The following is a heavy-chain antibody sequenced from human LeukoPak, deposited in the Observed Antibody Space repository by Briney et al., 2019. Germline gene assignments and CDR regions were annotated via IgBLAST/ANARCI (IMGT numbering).Heavy chain of an antibody. Sequence: SETLSLTCTVSGYSISNSYYWGWIRQPPGKGLEWIGSIYHSGSTYYNPSLRSRVTISLDTSKNQFSLKLTSVTAADTAVYYCAGRPNYDILTGDNDYWGQGTLVTVSS. V-gene: IGHV4-38-2*02. D-gene: IGHD3-9*01. CDR1: GYSISNSYY. CDR2: IYHSGST. J-gene: IGHJ4*02. CDR3: AGRPNYDILTGDNDY.